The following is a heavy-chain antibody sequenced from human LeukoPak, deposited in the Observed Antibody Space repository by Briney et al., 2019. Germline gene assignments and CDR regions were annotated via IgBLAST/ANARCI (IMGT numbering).Heavy chain of an antibody. D-gene: IGHD2-2*01. J-gene: IGHJ4*02. CDR3: ARDKRRGTSCPDY. CDR2: IWYDGSNK. Sequence: PGRSLRLSCAASGFTFSSYGMHWVRQAPGKGLEWVAVIWYDGSNKYYADCVEGRFTISRNNSKNTLYLQMNSLRAEDTAVYYWARDKRRGTSCPDYWGQGTLVTVSS. V-gene: IGHV3-33*01. CDR1: GFTFSSYG.